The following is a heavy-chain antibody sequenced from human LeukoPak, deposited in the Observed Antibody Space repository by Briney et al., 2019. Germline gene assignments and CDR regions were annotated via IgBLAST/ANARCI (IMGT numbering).Heavy chain of an antibody. V-gene: IGHV3-21*01. D-gene: IGHD6-19*01. J-gene: IGHJ4*02. Sequence: GGSLRLSCPASGFTFSSYSMNWVRQAPGKGLEWVSSISSGSGYIYYADSVKGRFTISRDNAKNSLYLQMNSLRAEDTAVYYCARVVAVAGTSRGYFDYWGQGTLVTVSS. CDR1: GFTFSSYS. CDR3: ARVVAVAGTSRGYFDY. CDR2: ISSGSGYI.